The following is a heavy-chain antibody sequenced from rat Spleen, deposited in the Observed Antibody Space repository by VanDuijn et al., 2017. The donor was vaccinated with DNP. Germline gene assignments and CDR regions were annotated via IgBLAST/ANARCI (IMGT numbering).Heavy chain of an antibody. V-gene: IGHV5-31*01. CDR1: EFTFNNYW. Sequence: EVQLVESGGDLVQPGRSLKLSCVASEFTFNNYWMTWIRQIPGKGLEWVASITGGGSTFYPESVKGRFTISRDNAKNTLYLQLNSLRSEDTATYYCAREGGYFDYWGQGVMVTVSS. J-gene: IGHJ2*01. CDR2: ITGGGST. CDR3: AREGGYFDY.